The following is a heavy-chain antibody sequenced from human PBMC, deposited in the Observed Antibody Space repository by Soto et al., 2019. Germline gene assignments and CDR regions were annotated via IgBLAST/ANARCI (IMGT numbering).Heavy chain of an antibody. J-gene: IGHJ5*02. CDR2: IKQDGSEK. CDR1: GFNFGGNW. D-gene: IGHD4-17*01. Sequence: PGGSLRLSCAASGFNFGGNWMSWVRQAPGKGQEWVANIKQDGSEKRYVDSVEGRFTISRDNAKNLLYLQMNSLIVEDTATYYCVRYHFGEYAFVSWGQGPPVIVSS. V-gene: IGHV3-7*04. CDR3: VRYHFGEYAFVS.